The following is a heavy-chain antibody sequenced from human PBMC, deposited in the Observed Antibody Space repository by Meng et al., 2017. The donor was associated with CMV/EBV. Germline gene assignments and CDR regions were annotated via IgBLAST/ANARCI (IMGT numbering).Heavy chain of an antibody. V-gene: IGHV4-39*07. D-gene: IGHD2-2*01. CDR3: ARDRDIVVVPGDPWFDP. Sequence: QRPRPELGHGLGKPPETLSLTCTVSGGSSSSSSYYLGWIRQPPGRGLEWIGSIYYSGSTYYNPSLKSRVTISGDTSKNQFSLKLSSVTAADTAVYYCARDRDIVVVPGDPWFDPWGQGTLVTVSS. CDR1: GGSSSSSSYY. J-gene: IGHJ5*02. CDR2: IYYSGST.